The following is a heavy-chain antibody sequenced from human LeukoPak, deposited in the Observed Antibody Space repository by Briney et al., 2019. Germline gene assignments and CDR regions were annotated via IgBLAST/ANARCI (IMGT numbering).Heavy chain of an antibody. V-gene: IGHV3-20*04. CDR1: RFTFNDYG. D-gene: IGHD3-22*01. J-gene: IGHJ4*02. Sequence: PGGSLRLSCAASRFTFNDYGMSWVRQAPGKGLEWVSSTNWNGDSTVYTDSVKGRFTISRDNAKNSLYLQMNSLRVEDTAFYYCARNFGGGDRSGPYYWGQGTLVTVSS. CDR2: TNWNGDST. CDR3: ARNFGGGDRSGPYY.